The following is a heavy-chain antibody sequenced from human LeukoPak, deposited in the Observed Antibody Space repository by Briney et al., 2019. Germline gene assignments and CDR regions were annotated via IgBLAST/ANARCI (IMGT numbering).Heavy chain of an antibody. D-gene: IGHD2-15*01. J-gene: IGHJ3*02. CDR2: IYYSGST. CDR3: ASGIIVVVAVADACDI. CDR1: GGSISSSSYY. V-gene: IGHV4-39*07. Sequence: SETLSLTCTVSGGSISSSSYYWGWIRRPPGKGLEWIGSIYYSGSTYYNPSLKSRVTISVDTSKNQFSLKLSSVTAADTAVYYCASGIIVVVAVADACDIWGQGTMVTVSS.